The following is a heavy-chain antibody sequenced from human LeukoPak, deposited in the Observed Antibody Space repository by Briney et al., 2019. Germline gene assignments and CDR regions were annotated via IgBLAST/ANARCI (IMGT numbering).Heavy chain of an antibody. CDR1: EFTFSSYA. CDR3: AREGAHIVVVPAAMRSGFDY. J-gene: IGHJ4*02. Sequence: PGRSLRLSCAASEFTFSSYAMHWVRQAPGKGLEWVAVISYDGSNKYYADSVKGRFTISRDNSKNTLYLQMNSLRAEDTAVYYCAREGAHIVVVPAAMRSGFDYWGQGTLVTVSS. D-gene: IGHD2-2*01. CDR2: ISYDGSNK. V-gene: IGHV3-30*04.